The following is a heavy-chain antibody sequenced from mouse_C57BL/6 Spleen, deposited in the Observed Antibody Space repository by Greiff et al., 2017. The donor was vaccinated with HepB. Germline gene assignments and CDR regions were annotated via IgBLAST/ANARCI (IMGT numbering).Heavy chain of an antibody. CDR1: GFTFSDYG. CDR3: ARNYYGKRFFDY. D-gene: IGHD1-1*01. J-gene: IGHJ2*01. CDR2: ISSGSSTI. V-gene: IGHV5-17*01. Sequence: EVKLVESGGGLVKPGGSLKLSCAASGFTFSDYGMHWVRQAPEKGLEWVAYISSGSSTIYYADTVKGRFTISRDNAKNTLFLQMTSLRSEDTAMYYCARNYYGKRFFDYWGQGTTLTVSS.